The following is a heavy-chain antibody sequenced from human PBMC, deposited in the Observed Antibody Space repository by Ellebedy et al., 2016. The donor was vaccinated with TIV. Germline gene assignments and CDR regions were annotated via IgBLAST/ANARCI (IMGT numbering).Heavy chain of an antibody. D-gene: IGHD3-16*02. Sequence: MPSETLSLTCTVSGGSVNSGSDYWSWIRQPPGKGLEWIGYIYYTGNTNYNPSLKSRVTISVDTSKNQFSLKLSSVTAADTAVYYCARYFPLNGNWFDPWGQGTLVTVSS. CDR3: ARYFPLNGNWFDP. CDR2: IYYTGNT. J-gene: IGHJ5*02. V-gene: IGHV4-61*01. CDR1: GGSVNSGSDY.